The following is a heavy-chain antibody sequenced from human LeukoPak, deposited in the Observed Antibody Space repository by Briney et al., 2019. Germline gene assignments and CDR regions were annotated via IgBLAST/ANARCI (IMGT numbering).Heavy chain of an antibody. J-gene: IGHJ4*02. D-gene: IGHD3-10*01. CDR2: IRGSGEST. CDR1: GFIFNTYA. V-gene: IGHV3-23*01. Sequence: GGSLRLSCAASGFIFNTYAMSWVRQAPGKGLEWVSTIRGSGESTHYADSVQGRFIISRDNSLYTVYLQMDSLRGDDTAVYYCAKDRISYTTSPGELSHWGQGTLVIVSS. CDR3: AKDRISYTTSPGELSH.